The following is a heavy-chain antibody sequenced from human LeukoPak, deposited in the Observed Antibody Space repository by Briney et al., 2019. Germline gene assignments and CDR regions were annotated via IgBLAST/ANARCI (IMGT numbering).Heavy chain of an antibody. J-gene: IGHJ4*02. CDR2: MNPNSGNT. D-gene: IGHD6-6*01. CDR1: EYTFTIYD. V-gene: IGHV1-8*01. CDR3: ARGSWGEIAGRKSFEF. Sequence: ASVKVSFKASEYTFTIYDINWVRQAPGQGLEWMGWMNPNSGNTGYSQKSQGRVTITRVTSISTAYMELNNLTSEDTAVYYCARGSWGEIAGRKSFEFWGQGSLVTVSS.